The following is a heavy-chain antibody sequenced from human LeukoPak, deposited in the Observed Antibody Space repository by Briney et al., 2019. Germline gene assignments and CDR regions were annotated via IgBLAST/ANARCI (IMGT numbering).Heavy chain of an antibody. D-gene: IGHD2-2*02. CDR3: ARVYCRSTRGYSDY. CDR2: INPNSGGT. J-gene: IGHJ4*02. V-gene: IGHV1-2*02. CDR1: GYTFTGYY. Sequence: APVKLSASPSGYTFTGYYMHWVRQAPGQGLEWMGWINPNSGGTNYAQKFQGRVTMTRDTSISTARMELSRLRSDDTAVYYCARVYCRSTRGYSDYSVEGGLVTVSS.